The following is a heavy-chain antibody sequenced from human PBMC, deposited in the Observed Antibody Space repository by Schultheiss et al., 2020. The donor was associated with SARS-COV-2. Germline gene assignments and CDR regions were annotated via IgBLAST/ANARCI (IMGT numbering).Heavy chain of an antibody. D-gene: IGHD3-3*01. V-gene: IGHV3-23*01. CDR2: ISGSGGST. CDR3: AKEALRTIFGVVITYYFDYWGYGMDV. CDR1: GFTFSSYA. Sequence: GGSLRLSCAASGFTFSSYAMSWVRQAPGKGLEWVSAISGSGGSTYYADSVKGRFTISRDNAKNSLYLQMNSLRAEDTAVYYCAKEALRTIFGVVITYYFDYWGYGMDVWGQGTTVTVSS. J-gene: IGHJ6*02.